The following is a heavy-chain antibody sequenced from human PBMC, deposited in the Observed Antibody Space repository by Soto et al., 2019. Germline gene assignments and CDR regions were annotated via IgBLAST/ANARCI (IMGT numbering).Heavy chain of an antibody. Sequence: VASVKVSCKASGYTFTGYYMHWVRQAPGQGLEWMGWINPNSGGTNYAQKFQGRVTMTRDTSISTAYMELSRLRSDDTAVYYCARAGIAARPTNWFDPWGQGTLVTVSS. D-gene: IGHD6-6*01. J-gene: IGHJ5*02. CDR2: INPNSGGT. CDR1: GYTFTGYY. V-gene: IGHV1-2*02. CDR3: ARAGIAARPTNWFDP.